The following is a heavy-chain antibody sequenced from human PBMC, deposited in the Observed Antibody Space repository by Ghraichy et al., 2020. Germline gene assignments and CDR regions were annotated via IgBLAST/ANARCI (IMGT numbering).Heavy chain of an antibody. D-gene: IGHD3-16*01. V-gene: IGHV4-59*01. Sequence: SETLSLTCTVSGGSISSYYWSWIRQPPGKGLEWIGYIYYSGSTNYNPSLKSRVTISVDTSKNQFSLKLSSVTAADTAVYYCASSDFGGGDYYGMDVWGQGTTVTVSS. J-gene: IGHJ6*02. CDR1: GGSISSYY. CDR2: IYYSGST. CDR3: ASSDFGGGDYYGMDV.